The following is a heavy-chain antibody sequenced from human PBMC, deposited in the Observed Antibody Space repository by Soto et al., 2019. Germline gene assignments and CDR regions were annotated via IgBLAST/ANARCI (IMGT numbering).Heavy chain of an antibody. V-gene: IGHV1-2*04. CDR3: ARDPLGSYQHAFDI. D-gene: IGHD1-26*01. Sequence: ASVKVCCKASGYTFTGYYMHWVRQAPGQGLEWMGWINPNSGGTNYAQKFQGWVTMTRDTSISTAYMELSRLRSDDTAVYYCARDPLGSYQHAFDIWGQGTMVTVSS. CDR1: GYTFTGYY. CDR2: INPNSGGT. J-gene: IGHJ3*02.